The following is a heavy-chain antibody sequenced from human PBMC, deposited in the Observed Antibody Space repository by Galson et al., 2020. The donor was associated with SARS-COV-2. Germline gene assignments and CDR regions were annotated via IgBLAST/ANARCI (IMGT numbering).Heavy chain of an antibody. D-gene: IGHD3-10*01. CDR2: ITSGGDT. CDR1: GGSFSGYS. V-gene: IGHV4-34*01. CDR3: ARGRQGVVPSPVLDLGPFYSYYYMDV. Sequence: SETLSLTCAASGGSFSGYSWTWIRQAPGKGLEWIAEITSGGDTKYSPSPSSRLTLSTDTTNNQSSLKLTSVSAADTALYFCARGRQGVVPSPVLDLGPFYSYYYMDVWGKGTTVTVSS. J-gene: IGHJ6*03.